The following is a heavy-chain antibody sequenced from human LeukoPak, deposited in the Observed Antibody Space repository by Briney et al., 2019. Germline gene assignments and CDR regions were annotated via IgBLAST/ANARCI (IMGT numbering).Heavy chain of an antibody. J-gene: IGHJ6*03. CDR1: GYTFTSYG. Sequence: RASVKVSCKASGYTFTSYGISWVRQAPGQGLEWMGWISAYNGNTNYAQKLQGRVTMTTDTSTSTAYMELRSLRSDDTAVYYCARVVIYGSGGGKLPYQSRPNYYMDVWGKGTTVTISS. V-gene: IGHV1-18*01. CDR3: ARVVIYGSGGGKLPYQSRPNYYMDV. D-gene: IGHD3-10*01. CDR2: ISAYNGNT.